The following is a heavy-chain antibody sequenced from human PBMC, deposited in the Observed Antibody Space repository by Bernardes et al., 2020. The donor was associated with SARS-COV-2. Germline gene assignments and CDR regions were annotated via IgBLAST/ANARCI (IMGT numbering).Heavy chain of an antibody. D-gene: IGHD5-18*01. J-gene: IGHJ4*02. V-gene: IGHV3-53*01. CDR1: GFIVSSNY. CDR2: IYSGGST. Sequence: GGSLRLCCAASGFIVSSNYMSWVRQAPGKGLEWVATIYSGGSTYYAESVKGRFTISRDNSKNTLYLQMDSLRADDTAVYYCARGMGQLWLYHFDYWGQGTLVTVSS. CDR3: ARGMGQLWLYHFDY.